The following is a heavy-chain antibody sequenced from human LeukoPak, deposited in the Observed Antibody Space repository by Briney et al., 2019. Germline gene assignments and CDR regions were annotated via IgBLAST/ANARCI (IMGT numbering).Heavy chain of an antibody. CDR1: GGSISSSNW. CDR2: INHSGST. V-gene: IGHV4-4*02. CDR3: ARGDSSVRSDY. D-gene: IGHD3-22*01. J-gene: IGHJ4*02. Sequence: SGTLSLTCAVSGGSISSSNWWSWVRQPPGKGLEWIGEINHSGSTNYNPSLKSRVTISVDTSKNQFSLKLSSVTAADTAVYYCARGDSSVRSDYWGQGTLVTVSS.